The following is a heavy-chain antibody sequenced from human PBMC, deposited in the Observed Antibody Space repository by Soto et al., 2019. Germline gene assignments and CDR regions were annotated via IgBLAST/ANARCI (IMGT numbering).Heavy chain of an antibody. J-gene: IGHJ4*02. CDR2: INPDSGGT. Sequence: QVQLVQSGAEVKKPGASVKVSCKASGYTFTAYYIHWVRQAPGQGLEWMGWINPDSGGTNLAQRFKGRVTMTRDTSITTAYMELSSLRSGDSAIYFCARYTVTPITASRYFDFWGQGSLVTVSS. D-gene: IGHD4-17*01. V-gene: IGHV1-2*02. CDR3: ARYTVTPITASRYFDF. CDR1: GYTFTAYY.